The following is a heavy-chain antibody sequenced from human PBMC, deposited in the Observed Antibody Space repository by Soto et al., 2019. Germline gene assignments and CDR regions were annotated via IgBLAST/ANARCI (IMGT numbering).Heavy chain of an antibody. V-gene: IGHV4-30-4*01. J-gene: IGHJ4*02. Sequence: PSETLSLTYTVSGGSISSGDYYWSWIRQPPGKGLEWIGYIYYSGSTYYNPSLKSRVTISVDTSKNQFSLKLSSVTAADTAVYYCARVDRDSSGYYHTYFDYWGQGTLVTVSS. D-gene: IGHD3-22*01. CDR2: IYYSGST. CDR1: GGSISSGDYY. CDR3: ARVDRDSSGYYHTYFDY.